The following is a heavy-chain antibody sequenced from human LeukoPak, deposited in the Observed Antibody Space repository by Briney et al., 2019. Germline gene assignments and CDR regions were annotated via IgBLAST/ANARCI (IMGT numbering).Heavy chain of an antibody. CDR1: GGSISSYY. V-gene: IGHV4-59*12. J-gene: IGHJ2*01. D-gene: IGHD6-13*01. CDR3: AKDIAAAGTGWYFDL. CDR2: IYHSGST. Sequence: SETLSLTCTVSGGSISSYYWSWIRQPPGKGLEWIGYIYHSGSTYYNPSLKSRVTISVDRSKNQFSLKLSSVTPEDTAVYYCAKDIAAAGTGWYFDLWGRGTLVTVSS.